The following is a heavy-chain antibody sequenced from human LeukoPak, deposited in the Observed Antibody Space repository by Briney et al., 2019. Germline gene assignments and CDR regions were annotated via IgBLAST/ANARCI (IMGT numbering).Heavy chain of an antibody. D-gene: IGHD2-8*01. CDR3: AKWGTGPPHFDY. CDR2: INWNGDST. Sequence: GGSLRLSCAASGFTFDDYGMSWVRQAPGKGLEWVSGINWNGDSTGYADSVKGRFTISRDNAKNSLYLQMNSLRVEDTAVYYCAKWGTGPPHFDYWGQGTLVTVSS. CDR1: GFTFDDYG. J-gene: IGHJ4*02. V-gene: IGHV3-20*04.